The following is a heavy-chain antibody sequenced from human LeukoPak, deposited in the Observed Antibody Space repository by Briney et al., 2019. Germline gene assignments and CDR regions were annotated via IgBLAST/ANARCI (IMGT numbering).Heavy chain of an antibody. D-gene: IGHD1-1*01. Sequence: GGSLRLSCAASGFTFSSYSMNWVRQAPGKGLEWVSYISSSSSTIYYADSVKGRFTISRDNAKNSLYLQMNSLRAEDTAVYYCASRYNWNDEHAFDIWGQGTMVTVSS. V-gene: IGHV3-48*01. J-gene: IGHJ3*02. CDR3: ASRYNWNDEHAFDI. CDR1: GFTFSSYS. CDR2: ISSSSSTI.